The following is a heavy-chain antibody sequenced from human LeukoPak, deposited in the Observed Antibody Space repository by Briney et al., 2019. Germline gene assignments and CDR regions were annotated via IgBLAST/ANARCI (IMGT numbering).Heavy chain of an antibody. CDR2: IYYSGCT. Sequence: SETLSLTCTVSGGSISSSSYYWGWMRQPPGQGLEWIGSIYYSGCTYYNPSLRSRVTISVHRSKNQFSLKLRSLTAAVTAVYYCARFRTSLMWYCSSTSCYDAFDIWGQGTMVTVSS. CDR1: GGSISSSSYY. D-gene: IGHD2-2*01. V-gene: IGHV4-39*01. J-gene: IGHJ3*02. CDR3: ARFRTSLMWYCSSTSCYDAFDI.